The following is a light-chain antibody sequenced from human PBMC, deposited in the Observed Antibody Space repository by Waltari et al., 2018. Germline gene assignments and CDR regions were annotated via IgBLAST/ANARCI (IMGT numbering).Light chain of an antibody. CDR2: DVS. CDR3: SSYTTGSTLVV. V-gene: IGLV2-14*03. J-gene: IGLJ2*01. CDR1: SSYVGGYDS. Sequence: QSALTQPASVSGSPGQSITISCTGTSSYVGGYDSVSWYQQHPGKAPQLMIYDVSNRPSGVSNRFSGSKSGNTASLTISGLQAEDEADYYCSSYTTGSTLVVFGGGTKLTVL.